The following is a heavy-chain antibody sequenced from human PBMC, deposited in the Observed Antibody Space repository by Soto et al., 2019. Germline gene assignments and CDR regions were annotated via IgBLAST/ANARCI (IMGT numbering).Heavy chain of an antibody. V-gene: IGHV5-51*01. CDR2: IYPDQSRA. J-gene: IGHJ4*02. D-gene: IGHD3-9*01. Sequence: GESLKISCRGSGFVFKHYWIHWVRQVPGKGLEWVAIIYPDQSRAMYSPAFQGQVTISVDKSISTAYLQWNSLKASDTAIYYCARRHYDLLTGQRCHLDFWGPGTLVTVSS. CDR1: GFVFKHYW. CDR3: ARRHYDLLTGQRCHLDF.